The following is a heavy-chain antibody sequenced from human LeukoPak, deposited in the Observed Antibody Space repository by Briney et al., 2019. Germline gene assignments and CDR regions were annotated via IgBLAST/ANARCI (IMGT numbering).Heavy chain of an antibody. CDR1: GGSFSGYY. Sequence: PSETLSLTCAVYGGSFSGYYWSWIRQPPGKGPEWIGEINHSGSTNYNPSLKSRVTISVDTSKNQFSLKLSSVTAADTAVYYCARVMAVADPWGQGTLVTVSS. J-gene: IGHJ5*02. D-gene: IGHD5-24*01. CDR2: INHSGST. V-gene: IGHV4-34*01. CDR3: ARVMAVADP.